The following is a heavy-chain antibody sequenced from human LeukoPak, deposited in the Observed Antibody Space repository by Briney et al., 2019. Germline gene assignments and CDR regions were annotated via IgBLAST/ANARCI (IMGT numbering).Heavy chain of an antibody. CDR2: ISSSGSTI. J-gene: IGHJ4*02. CDR1: GFMFSSYE. CDR3: ARATAAVN. Sequence: PGGSLRLSCAASGFMFSSYEMNWVRQAPGKGLEWVSYISSSGSTIHYADSVKGRFTISRDNAKNSLYLQMNSLRAEDTAIYYCARATAAVNWGQGTVVTVSS. V-gene: IGHV3-48*03. D-gene: IGHD6-13*01.